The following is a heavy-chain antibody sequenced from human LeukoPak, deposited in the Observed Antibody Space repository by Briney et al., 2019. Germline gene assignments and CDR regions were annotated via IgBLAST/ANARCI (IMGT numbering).Heavy chain of an antibody. J-gene: IGHJ4*02. Sequence: GGSLRLSCAASGFTFSSYAMHWVRQAPGKGLQYVSAISSNGGGTYYANSVKGRFTTSRDNSKNTLYLQMGSLRVEDMAVYYCARAPGPSGGPEYWGQGTLVTVSS. V-gene: IGHV3-64*01. D-gene: IGHD2-15*01. CDR2: ISSNGGGT. CDR3: ARAPGPSGGPEY. CDR1: GFTFSSYA.